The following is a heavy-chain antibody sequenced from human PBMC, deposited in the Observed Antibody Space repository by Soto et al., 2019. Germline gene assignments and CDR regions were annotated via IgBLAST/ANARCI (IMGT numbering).Heavy chain of an antibody. CDR2: ISRSNSYI. CDR1: GFTFSSYS. Sequence: PGGSLRLSCAASGFTFSSYSMNWVRQAPGKGLEWVSSISRSNSYIHYADSVKGRFTISRDNAKNSLYLQMNSLRAEDTAVYYCARLENYFGWLLGNMGSYYNGMDVWGQGTTGTVSS. CDR3: ARLENYFGWLLGNMGSYYNGMDV. D-gene: IGHD3-9*01. J-gene: IGHJ6*02. V-gene: IGHV3-21*01.